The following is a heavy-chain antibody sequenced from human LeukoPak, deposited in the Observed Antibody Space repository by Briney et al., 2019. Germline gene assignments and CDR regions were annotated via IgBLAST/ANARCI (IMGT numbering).Heavy chain of an antibody. D-gene: IGHD3-3*01. CDR3: AKDLGYDFWSGYYTGGSDY. CDR1: GFTFSSYG. J-gene: IGHJ4*02. CDR2: IRYDGSNK. Sequence: GSLRLSCAASGFTFSSYGMHWVRQAPGKGLEGVAFIRYDGSNKYYADSVKGRFTIPRDNSKNTLYLQMNSLRAEDTAVYYCAKDLGYDFWSGYYTGGSDYWGQGTLVTVSS. V-gene: IGHV3-30*02.